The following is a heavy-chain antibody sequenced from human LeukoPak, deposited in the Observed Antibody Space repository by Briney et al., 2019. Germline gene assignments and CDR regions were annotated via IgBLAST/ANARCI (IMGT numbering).Heavy chain of an antibody. CDR3: ARQQGIGITVVRVFDY. D-gene: IGHD3-10*01. V-gene: IGHV3-30-3*01. CDR1: GFTFSSYA. CDR2: ISYDGSNK. Sequence: GRSLRLSCAASGFTFSSYAMHWVRQAPGKGLEWVAVISYDGSNKYYADSVKGRFTIFRDNSKNTLYLQMNSLRAEDTAVYYCARQQGIGITVVRVFDYWGQGTLVTVSS. J-gene: IGHJ4*02.